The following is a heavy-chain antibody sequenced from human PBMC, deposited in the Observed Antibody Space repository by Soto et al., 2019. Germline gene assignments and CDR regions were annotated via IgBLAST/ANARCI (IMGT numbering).Heavy chain of an antibody. D-gene: IGHD2-2*01. V-gene: IGHV1-2*02. CDR1: GYTFSDYY. CDR2: IDPRNGGT. Sequence: QAQLVQSESDVKKPGASVTVSCKASGYTFSDYYIHWVRQAPGQGLEWMGWIDPRNGGTKYAQKFQDRFSMTTDTSTSTASMELRRLRSDDTAVFFCARVRYRNVIHAWGQGTLVTVSS. CDR3: ARVRYRNVIHA. J-gene: IGHJ4*02.